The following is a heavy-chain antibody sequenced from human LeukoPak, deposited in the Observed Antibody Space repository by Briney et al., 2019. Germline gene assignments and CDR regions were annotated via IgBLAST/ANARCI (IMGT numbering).Heavy chain of an antibody. V-gene: IGHV1-2*02. D-gene: IGHD6-19*01. CDR1: GYTFTGYN. CDR3: ARWAGYASGWSGPLDF. CDR2: IDSNSGDT. J-gene: IGHJ4*02. Sequence: GASVKVSCKASGYTFTGYNMHWVRQAPGQGLEWMGWIDSNSGDTNYPQKFRGRVTMTLDTSISTAYMELSSLRSDDTAVYYCARWAGYASGWSGPLDFWGQGILVTVSS.